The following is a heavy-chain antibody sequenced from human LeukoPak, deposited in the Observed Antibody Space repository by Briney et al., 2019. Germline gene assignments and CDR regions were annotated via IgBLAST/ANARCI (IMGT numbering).Heavy chain of an antibody. CDR2: ISSSGSTI. Sequence: GGSLRLSCAASGFTFSDYYMSWIRQAPGKGLEWVSYISSSGSTIYYADSVKGRFTISRDNAKSSLYLQMNSLRAEDTAVYYCARDFHYDSSGYYGYWGQGTLVTVSS. D-gene: IGHD3-22*01. V-gene: IGHV3-11*01. J-gene: IGHJ4*02. CDR3: ARDFHYDSSGYYGY. CDR1: GFTFSDYY.